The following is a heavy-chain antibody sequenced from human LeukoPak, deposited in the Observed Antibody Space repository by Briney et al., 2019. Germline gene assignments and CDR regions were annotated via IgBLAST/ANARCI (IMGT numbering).Heavy chain of an antibody. J-gene: IGHJ5*02. D-gene: IGHD2-2*01. CDR2: INHSGST. CDR1: GGSFSGYY. V-gene: IGHV4-34*01. CDR3: ARVGGGYCSSTSCYRPINRFDP. Sequence: PSETLSLTCAVYGGSFSGYYWSWIRQPPGKGLEWIGEINHSGSTNYNPSLKSRVTISVDTSKNQFSLKLSSVTAADTAVYYCARVGGGYCSSTSCYRPINRFDPWGQGTLVTVSS.